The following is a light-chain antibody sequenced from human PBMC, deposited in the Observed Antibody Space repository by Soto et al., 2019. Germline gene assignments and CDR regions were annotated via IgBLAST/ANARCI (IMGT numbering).Light chain of an antibody. CDR2: EVA. J-gene: IGLJ1*01. V-gene: IGLV2-14*01. CDR3: SSYTGSSTLV. CDR1: VSDVGNYKF. Sequence: QSALTQPASVSGSPGQSITISCTGTVSDVGNYKFVSWFQQHPGNAPKLMIYEVANRPSGVSNRFSGSKSGNTASLIISGLQADDEADYYCSSYTGSSTLVFGTGTKLTVL.